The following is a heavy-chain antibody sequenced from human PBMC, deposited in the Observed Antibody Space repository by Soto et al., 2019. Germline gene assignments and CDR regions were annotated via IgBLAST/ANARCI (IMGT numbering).Heavy chain of an antibody. V-gene: IGHV3-30*03. J-gene: IGHJ6*02. D-gene: IGHD3-22*01. Sequence: GGSLRLSCAASGFTFRNYAMTWARQAPGKGLEWVAVISYDGSNKYYADSVKGRFTISRDNSKNTLYLQMNSLRAEDTAVYYCARAPHYYDSSGLYYYGMDVWGQGTTVTVSS. CDR3: ARAPHYYDSSGLYYYGMDV. CDR1: GFTFRNYA. CDR2: ISYDGSNK.